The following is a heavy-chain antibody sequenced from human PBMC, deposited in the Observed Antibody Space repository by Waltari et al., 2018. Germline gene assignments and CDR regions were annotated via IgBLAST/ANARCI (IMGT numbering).Heavy chain of an antibody. V-gene: IGHV3-7*01. D-gene: IGHD6-19*01. CDR3: ARERRGQSGWYYFDF. CDR1: GISFSSLW. Sequence: EVQLVESGGGLVQPGGSLRLSCADSGISFSSLWLAWVRQAPGKGLEWVANIKQDGSEEYYVDSVKGRFTISKDNAKNSLYLQMNSLRAEDTAVYFCARERRGQSGWYYFDFWGQGSLVTVSS. CDR2: IKQDGSEE. J-gene: IGHJ4*02.